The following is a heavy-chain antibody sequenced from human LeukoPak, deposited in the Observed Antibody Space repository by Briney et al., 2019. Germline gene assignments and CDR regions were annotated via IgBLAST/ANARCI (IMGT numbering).Heavy chain of an antibody. J-gene: IGHJ4*02. CDR2: IYYSGST. D-gene: IGHD5-18*01. Sequence: SETLSLTCTASGGSISSYYWSWIRQPPGKGLEWIGYIYYSGSTNYNPSLKSRVTISVDTSKNQFSLKLSSVTAADTAVYYCARGRYSYGIDYWGQGTLVTVSS. V-gene: IGHV4-59*01. CDR3: ARGRYSYGIDY. CDR1: GGSISSYY.